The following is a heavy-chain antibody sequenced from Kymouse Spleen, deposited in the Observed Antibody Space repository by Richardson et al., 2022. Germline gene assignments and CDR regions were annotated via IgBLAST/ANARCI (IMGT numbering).Heavy chain of an antibody. D-gene: IGHD6-13*01. J-gene: IGHJ6*02. CDR2: IYYSGST. CDR1: GGSISSSSYY. V-gene: IGHV4-39*01. CDR3: ARHDPAYSSSWNYYYYYGMDV. Sequence: QLQLQESGPGLVKPSETLSLTCTVSGGSISSSSYYWGWIRQPPGKGLEWIGSIYYSGSTYYNPSLKSRVTISVDTSKNQFSLKLSSVTAADTAVYYCARHDPAYSSSWNYYYYYGMDVWGQGTTVTVSS.